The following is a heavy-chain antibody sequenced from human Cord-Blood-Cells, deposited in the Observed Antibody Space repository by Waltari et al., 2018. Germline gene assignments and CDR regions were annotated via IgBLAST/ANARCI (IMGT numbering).Heavy chain of an antibody. V-gene: IGHV1-69*01. J-gene: IGHJ4*02. CDR3: ALHGGGIKGGLYFDY. Sequence: QVQLVQSGAEVKKPGSSVKGSCKASGGTFSSYAISWVRQAPGQGLEWMGGNIPIFGKTTYAQELRGRVTITADESTSTAYMELSSLRSEDTAVYYGALHGGGIKGGLYFDYWGQGTLVTVSS. CDR1: GGTFSSYA. CDR2: NIPIFGKT. D-gene: IGHD3-16*01.